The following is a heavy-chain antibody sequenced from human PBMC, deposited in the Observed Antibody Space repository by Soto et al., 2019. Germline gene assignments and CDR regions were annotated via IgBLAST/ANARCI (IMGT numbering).Heavy chain of an antibody. CDR1: GFTFSNYW. D-gene: IGHD1-26*01. Sequence: GGSLRLSCAASGFTFSNYWIHWVRQVPGEGLVWVSSINNDGSRTWYADSVRGRIAMSRDSARNLVSLQMNSLRAEDTAVYYCGTTFEYWGQGALVTVSS. J-gene: IGHJ4*02. CDR3: GTTFEY. CDR2: INNDGSRT. V-gene: IGHV3-74*01.